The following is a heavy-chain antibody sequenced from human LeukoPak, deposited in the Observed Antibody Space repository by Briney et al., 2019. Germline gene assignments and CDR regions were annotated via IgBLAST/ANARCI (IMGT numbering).Heavy chain of an antibody. CDR1: GYTFTSYY. CDR2: INPHSGGT. D-gene: IGHD2-21*02. Sequence: GASVKFSCKASGYTFTSYYMHWVRQAPGQGLEWMGYINPHSGGTSSPQKFQGRVTMTADTSISAVYMELSSLTSDDTAMYYCVREGNELLSKNFDYWGQGSLVTVSS. V-gene: IGHV1-2*02. CDR3: VREGNELLSKNFDY. J-gene: IGHJ4*02.